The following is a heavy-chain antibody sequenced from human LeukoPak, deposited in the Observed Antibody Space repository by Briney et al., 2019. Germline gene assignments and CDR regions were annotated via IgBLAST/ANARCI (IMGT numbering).Heavy chain of an antibody. Sequence: PSETLSLTCAVYGGSFSGYYWSWIRQPPGKGLEWIGEINHSGSTNYNPSLKSRVTISVDTSKNQFSLKLSSVTAADTAVYYCARGPPRKYYFNTYYFDYWGQGTLVTVSS. D-gene: IGHD3-10*01. V-gene: IGHV4-34*01. CDR3: ARGPPRKYYFNTYYFDY. CDR1: GGSFSGYY. CDR2: INHSGST. J-gene: IGHJ4*02.